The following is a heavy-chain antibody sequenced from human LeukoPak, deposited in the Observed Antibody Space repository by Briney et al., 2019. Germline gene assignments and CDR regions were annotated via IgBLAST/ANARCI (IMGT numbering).Heavy chain of an antibody. CDR1: GESFSAYF. D-gene: IGHD2-15*01. CDR3: ARGSSFDGYCSAGACDAGYYDS. CDR2: INHRGSS. J-gene: IGHJ4*02. V-gene: IGHV4-34*01. Sequence: SETLSLTCAVYGESFSAYFWNWIRQAPGEPLEYIGEINHRGSSHYNPSLKTRVTLAVDTSKNQFSLRLTSVTAADTAVYFCARGSSFDGYCSAGACDAGYYDSWGQGTPVTVSS.